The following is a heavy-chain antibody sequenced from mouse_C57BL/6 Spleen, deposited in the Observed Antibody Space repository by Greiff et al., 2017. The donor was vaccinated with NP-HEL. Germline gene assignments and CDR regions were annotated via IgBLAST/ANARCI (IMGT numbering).Heavy chain of an antibody. Sequence: VQLVESGPGLVQPSQSLSITCTVSGFSLTSYGVHWVRQPPGKGLEWLGVIWSGGSTDYNAAFISRLSISKDNSKSQVFFKINSLQADDTAIYYCAKNLVPYAMDYWGQGTSVTVSS. CDR1: GFSLTSYG. V-gene: IGHV2-4*01. D-gene: IGHD2-2*01. CDR2: IWSGGST. J-gene: IGHJ4*01. CDR3: AKNLVPYAMDY.